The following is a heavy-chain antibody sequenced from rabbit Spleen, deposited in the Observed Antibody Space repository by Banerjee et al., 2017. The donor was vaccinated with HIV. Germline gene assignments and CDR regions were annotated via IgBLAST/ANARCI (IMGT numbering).Heavy chain of an antibody. D-gene: IGHD1-1*01. CDR2: IEGGSSGFT. J-gene: IGHJ3*01. CDR3: ARDTSSSFSSYGMDL. V-gene: IGHV1S40*01. CDR1: GVSFSGSSY. Sequence: QSLEESGGDLVKPGASLTLTCIASGVSFSGSSYMCWVHQAPGKGLEWIACIEGGSSGFTYFASWAKGRFTISKTSSTTVTLQMTSLTAADTATYFCARDTSSSFSSYGMDLWGQGTLVTV.